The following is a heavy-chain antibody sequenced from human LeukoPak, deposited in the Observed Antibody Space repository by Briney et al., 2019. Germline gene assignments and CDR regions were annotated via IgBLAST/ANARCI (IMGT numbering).Heavy chain of an antibody. CDR3: ARGQYYYDSSGYFFY. V-gene: IGHV4-34*01. Sequence: SETLSLTCAVYGGSFSGYYWSWTRQPPGKGLEWIGEINHSGSTNYNPSLKSRVTISVDTSKNQFSLKLSSVTAADTAVYYCARGQYYYDSSGYFFYWGQGTLVTVSS. D-gene: IGHD3-22*01. CDR1: GGSFSGYY. J-gene: IGHJ4*02. CDR2: INHSGST.